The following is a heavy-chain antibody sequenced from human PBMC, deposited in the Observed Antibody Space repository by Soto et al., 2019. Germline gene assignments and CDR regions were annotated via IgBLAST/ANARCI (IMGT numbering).Heavy chain of an antibody. D-gene: IGHD3-22*01. CDR1: GGSISSGDYY. J-gene: IGHJ4*02. CDR3: AREVGYYDSSGYTSGY. CDR2: IYYSGST. V-gene: IGHV4-30-4*01. Sequence: SETLSLTCTVSGGSISSGDYYWSWIRQPPGKGLEWIGYIYYSGSTYYNPSLKSRVTISVDTSKNQFSLKLSSVTAADTAVYYCAREVGYYDSSGYTSGYWGQGTLVTVSS.